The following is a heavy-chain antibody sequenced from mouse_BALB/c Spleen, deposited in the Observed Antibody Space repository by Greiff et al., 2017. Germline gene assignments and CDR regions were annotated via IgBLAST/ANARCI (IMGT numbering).Heavy chain of an antibody. CDR1: GFSLTSYG. V-gene: IGHV2-2*02. CDR3: ARDYGYPYYYAMDY. Sequence: QVQLQQSGPGLVQPSQSLSITCTVSGFSLTSYGVHWVRQSPGKGLEWLGVIWSGGSTDYNAAFISRLSISKDNSKSQVFFKMNSLQANETAIYYCARDYGYPYYYAMDYWGQGTSVTVSS. D-gene: IGHD1-2*01. CDR2: IWSGGST. J-gene: IGHJ4*01.